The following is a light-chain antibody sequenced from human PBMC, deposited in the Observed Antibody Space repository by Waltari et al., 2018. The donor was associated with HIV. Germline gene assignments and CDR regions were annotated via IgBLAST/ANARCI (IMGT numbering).Light chain of an antibody. CDR3: AAWDDNRNTVV. J-gene: IGLJ2*01. CDR1: SSNIASNS. Sequence: QSVLTPPPSASGTPGQRATISYSGSSSNIASNSVTWYQQVPGAAPKLIINSNNQRPSGVPGRFSGSKSGTAGSLAISALQSEDEADYYCAAWDDNRNTVVFGGGTKLTVL. V-gene: IGLV1-44*01. CDR2: SNN.